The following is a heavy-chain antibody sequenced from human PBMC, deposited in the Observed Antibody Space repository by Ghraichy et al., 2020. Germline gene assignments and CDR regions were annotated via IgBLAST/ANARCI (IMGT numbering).Heavy chain of an antibody. CDR3: AKDRTVTIWSMPYDY. CDR1: GFTFSSYA. J-gene: IGHJ4*02. V-gene: IGHV3-23*01. D-gene: IGHD4-17*01. CDR2: ISGSGGST. Sequence: GGSLRLSCAASGFTFSSYAMSWVRQAPGKGLEWVSAISGSGGSTYYADSVKGRFTISRDNSKNTLYLQMNSLRAEDTAVYYCAKDRTVTIWSMPYDYWGQGTLVTVSS.